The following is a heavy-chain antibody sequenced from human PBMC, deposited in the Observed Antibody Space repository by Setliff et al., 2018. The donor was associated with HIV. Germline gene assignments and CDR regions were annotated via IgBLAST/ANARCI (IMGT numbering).Heavy chain of an antibody. J-gene: IGHJ6*01. Sequence: LSLTCTVSGYPISSGYYWGWIRQPPGKGLEWIGRLHLSGDTNYNPSLKSRVTMSIDTSKNQFSLKLSSVTAADTAVYYCARDNSYYYGSGSHYWYGMDVWGQGTTVTVSS. CDR1: GYPISSGYY. CDR3: ARDNSYYYGSGSHYWYGMDV. D-gene: IGHD3-10*01. CDR2: LHLSGDT. V-gene: IGHV4-38-2*02.